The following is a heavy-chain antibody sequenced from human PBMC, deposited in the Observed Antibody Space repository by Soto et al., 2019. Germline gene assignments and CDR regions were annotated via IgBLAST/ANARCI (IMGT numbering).Heavy chain of an antibody. CDR2: IYHSGST. D-gene: IGHD4-17*01. CDR3: ARIPGDYSFDY. V-gene: IGHV4-59*01. CDR1: GGSISSYY. J-gene: IGHJ4*02. Sequence: WETLSLTCTVSGGSISSYYWSWIRQPPGKGLEWIGYIYHSGSTNYNPSLKSRVTISVDTSKNQFSLKLSSVTAADTAVYYCARIPGDYSFDYWGQGTLVTVSS.